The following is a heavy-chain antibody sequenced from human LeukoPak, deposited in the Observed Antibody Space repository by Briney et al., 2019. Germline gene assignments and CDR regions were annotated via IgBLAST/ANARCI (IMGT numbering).Heavy chain of an antibody. CDR2: ISSNGNNK. Sequence: GGSLRLSCAASGFTFSSYTMHWVRQAPGKGLEWVAVISSNGNNKYYADSVKGRFTISRDNAKNSLYLQMNSLRAEDTGVYYCATGGTAVTRYFGLWGRGTLVTISS. V-gene: IGHV3-30-3*01. CDR3: ATGGTAVTRYFGL. CDR1: GFTFSSYT. D-gene: IGHD4-17*01. J-gene: IGHJ2*01.